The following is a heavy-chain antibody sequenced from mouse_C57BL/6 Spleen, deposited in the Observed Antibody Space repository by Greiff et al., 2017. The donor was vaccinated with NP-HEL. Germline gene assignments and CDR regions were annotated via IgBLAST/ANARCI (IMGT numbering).Heavy chain of an antibody. D-gene: IGHD1-1*01. Sequence: VQLQQPGAELVRPGSSVKLSCKASGYTFTSYWMHWVKQRPIQGLEWIGNIDPSDSETHYNQKFKDKATLTVDKSSSTAYMQLRSLTSEYSAVYYCAIAITTVVAGAMDYWGQGTSVTVSS. CDR2: IDPSDSET. V-gene: IGHV1-52*01. CDR3: AIAITTVVAGAMDY. CDR1: GYTFTSYW. J-gene: IGHJ4*01.